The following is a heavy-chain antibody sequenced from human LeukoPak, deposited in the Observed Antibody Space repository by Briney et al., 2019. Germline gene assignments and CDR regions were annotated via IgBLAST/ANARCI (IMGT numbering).Heavy chain of an antibody. CDR2: IYNDGST. D-gene: IGHD2-15*01. J-gene: IGHJ4*02. V-gene: IGHV3-53*05. CDR3: AKDIEASI. Sequence: GGSLRLSCAASGFAVSRNYMTWVRQAPGKGLEWVSVIYNDGSTFYTDSVKSGFTISIDKGQNTVYLQMKSLRVEDTAVYYCAKDIEASIWGQGSLVAVSS. CDR1: GFAVSRNY.